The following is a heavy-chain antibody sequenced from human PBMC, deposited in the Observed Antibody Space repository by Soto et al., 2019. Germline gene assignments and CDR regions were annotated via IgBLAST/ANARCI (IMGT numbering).Heavy chain of an antibody. CDR1: GFTFSSYA. V-gene: IGHV3-23*01. D-gene: IGHD3-3*01. CDR2: IRGGGGNT. CDR3: AKVYSDFWSGYPYYFDY. Sequence: GGSLRLSCAASGFTFSSYAMNWVRQAPGKGLEWVSAIRGGGGNTYYADSVKGRFTISRDNSKSTLYLQMNSLRAEDTAVYYCAKVYSDFWSGYPYYFDYWGQGTLVTVS. J-gene: IGHJ4*02.